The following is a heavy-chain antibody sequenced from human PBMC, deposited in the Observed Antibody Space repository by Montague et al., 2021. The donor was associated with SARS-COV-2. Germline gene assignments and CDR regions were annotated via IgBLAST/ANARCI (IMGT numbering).Heavy chain of an antibody. V-gene: IGHV4-59*01. CDR1: GGSITDYY. CDR3: VRDHPYGGPRGAYDI. J-gene: IGHJ3*02. CDR2: IYDGGAG. D-gene: IGHD4-23*01. Sequence: SETLSLTCTVSGGSITDYYYSWLRRPPGQGLEWIAYIYDGGAGNYNPNLGSRVTISTDTSKNQLSLKVNSVTAADTAVYYCVRDHPYGGPRGAYDIWGQGTVVTVSS.